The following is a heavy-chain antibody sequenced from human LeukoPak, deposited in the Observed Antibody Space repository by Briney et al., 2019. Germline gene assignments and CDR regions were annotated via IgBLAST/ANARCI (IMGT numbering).Heavy chain of an antibody. CDR3: AKYTSGTSYRGLDQ. V-gene: IGHV3-23*01. CDR1: GLTVSSYA. D-gene: IGHD3-10*01. J-gene: IGHJ4*01. CDR2: IIGSAANT. Sequence: GGSLRLSCGASGLTVSSYAMSWVRQAPGKGLEWVSTIIGSAANTYYADSVKGRFTISRDDSKNTAYLQMNSLRAEDTAVYSCAKYTSGTSYRGLDQWGHGTLVTVSS.